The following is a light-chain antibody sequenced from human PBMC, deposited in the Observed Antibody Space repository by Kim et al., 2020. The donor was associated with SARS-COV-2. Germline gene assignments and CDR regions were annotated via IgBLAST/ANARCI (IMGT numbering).Light chain of an antibody. CDR1: SNIVGNQG. V-gene: IGLV10-54*02. J-gene: IGLJ2*01. CDR2: RNN. CDR3: SALDSSLTHVV. Sequence: QTAERPCTGNSNIVGNQGAAWLQQHQGQPPKLRSYRNNNRPSGISERFSASRSGNTASLTITGLQPEDEADYYCSALDSSLTHVVFGGGTKLTVL.